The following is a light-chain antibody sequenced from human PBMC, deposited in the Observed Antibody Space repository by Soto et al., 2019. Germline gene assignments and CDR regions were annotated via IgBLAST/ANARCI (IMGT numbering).Light chain of an antibody. J-gene: IGLJ1*01. Sequence: QSALTQPASVSGSPGQSIAISCTGTSSDVGGYNSVSWFQQHPGKAPKLIIYDVNDRPSAVSDRFSGSKSDNTASLTISGLQTEDEADYYCSSFTNRKTYVFGTGTKVTVL. CDR1: SSDVGGYNS. CDR3: SSFTNRKTYV. CDR2: DVN. V-gene: IGLV2-14*01.